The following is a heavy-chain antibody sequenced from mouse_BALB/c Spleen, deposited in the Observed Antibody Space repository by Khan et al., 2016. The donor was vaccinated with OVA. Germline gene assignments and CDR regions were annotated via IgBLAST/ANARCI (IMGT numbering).Heavy chain of an antibody. V-gene: IGHV3-8*02. Sequence: EVQLQESGPSLVKPSQTLSLTCSVTGDSITSGYWNWIRKFPGNKLEYMGHIIYTGSTYYNPSLKSRISITRHTSENQYYLQLNSVTDEDTATYYCARLTYRFAFVYWGQGTLVTVSA. CDR3: ARLTYRFAFVY. CDR2: IIYTGST. CDR1: GDSITSGY. D-gene: IGHD2-14*01. J-gene: IGHJ3*01.